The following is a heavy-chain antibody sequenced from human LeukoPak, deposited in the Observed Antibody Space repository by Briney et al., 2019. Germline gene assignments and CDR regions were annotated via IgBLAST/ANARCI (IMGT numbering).Heavy chain of an antibody. J-gene: IGHJ6*03. Sequence: PSETLSLTCTVSGGSISSYYWSWIRQPPGKGLEWIGYIYYSGSTNYNPSLKSRVTISVDTSKNQFSLKLSSVTAADTAVYYCARVLVRPRDPGYYFYMDVWGKGTTVTVSS. CDR3: ARVLVRPRDPGYYFYMDV. V-gene: IGHV4-59*01. CDR2: IYYSGST. CDR1: GGSISSYY.